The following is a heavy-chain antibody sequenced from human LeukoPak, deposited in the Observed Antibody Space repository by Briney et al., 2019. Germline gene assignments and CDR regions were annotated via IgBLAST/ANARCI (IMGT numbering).Heavy chain of an antibody. CDR1: GFTFSRYW. V-gene: IGHV3-74*01. J-gene: IGHJ4*02. CDR2: ADYDGSDT. D-gene: IGHD6-13*01. Sequence: GGSPRLSCAASGFTFSRYWMHWVRQAPGKGLGWVSRADYDGSDTSYADSVRGRFTTSRDNAKNTLYLQMNSLSAEDTAVYYCATLAAAGTNYWGQGTLVTVSS. CDR3: ATLAAAGTNY.